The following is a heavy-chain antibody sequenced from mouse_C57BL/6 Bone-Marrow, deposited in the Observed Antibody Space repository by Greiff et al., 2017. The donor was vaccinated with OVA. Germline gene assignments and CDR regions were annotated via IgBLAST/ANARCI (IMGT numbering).Heavy chain of an antibody. V-gene: IGHV1-54*01. Sequence: QVHVKQSGAELVRPGTSVKVSCKASGYAFTNYLIEWVKQRPGQGLEWIGVINPGSGGTNYNEKFKGKATLTADKSSSTAYMQLSSLTSEDSAVYFCARSPYYYGSRRDWYFDVWGTGTTVTVSS. CDR1: GYAFTNYL. D-gene: IGHD1-1*01. CDR2: INPGSGGT. J-gene: IGHJ1*03. CDR3: ARSPYYYGSRRDWYFDV.